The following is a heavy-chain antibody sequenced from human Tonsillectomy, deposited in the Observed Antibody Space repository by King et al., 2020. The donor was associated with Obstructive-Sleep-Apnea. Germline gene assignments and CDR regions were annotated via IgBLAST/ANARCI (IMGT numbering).Heavy chain of an antibody. V-gene: IGHV4-39*07. Sequence: QLQESGPGRVKPSETLSLTCTVSGGSISSNSYYWGWIRQPPGKGLEWIGSIYYSGSTFYTPTLESRVTISVDTSNHQFSLRLTSVTAADTAFYYCATFPSSWERLSADGFDVWGQGTEVAVSS. CDR1: GGSISSNSYY. CDR2: IYYSGST. D-gene: IGHD1-26*01. CDR3: ATFPSSWERLSADGFDV. J-gene: IGHJ3*01.